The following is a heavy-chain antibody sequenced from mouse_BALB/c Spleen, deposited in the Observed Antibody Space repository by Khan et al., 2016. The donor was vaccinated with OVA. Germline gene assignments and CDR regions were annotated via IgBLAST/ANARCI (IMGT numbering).Heavy chain of an antibody. CDR2: ISYSGNT. D-gene: IGHD2-4*01. CDR1: GYSITSEYT. V-gene: IGHV3-2*02. CDR3: ARKDYYDYDPFPY. Sequence: EVQLVESGPGLVKPSQSLSLTCTVTGYSITSEYTWNWIRQFPGHKLEWMGFISYSGNTRYNPSLKSRISITRDTSKNQFFLQLNSVTSEETATYYCARKDYYDYDPFPYWGQGPLVTFSA. J-gene: IGHJ3*01.